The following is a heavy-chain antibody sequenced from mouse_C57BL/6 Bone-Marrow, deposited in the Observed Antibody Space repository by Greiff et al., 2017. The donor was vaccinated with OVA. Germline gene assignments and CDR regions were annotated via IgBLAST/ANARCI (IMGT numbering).Heavy chain of an antibody. D-gene: IGHD2-2*01. Sequence: VQLQQPGAELVRPGTSVKLSCKASGYTFTSYWMHWVKQRPGQGLEWIGVIDPSDSYTNYNQKFKGKATLTVDTSSSTAYMQLSSLTSEDSAVYYCARYFYYGYPFAYWGQGTLVTVSA. CDR3: ARYFYYGYPFAY. CDR2: IDPSDSYT. J-gene: IGHJ3*01. V-gene: IGHV1-59*01. CDR1: GYTFTSYW.